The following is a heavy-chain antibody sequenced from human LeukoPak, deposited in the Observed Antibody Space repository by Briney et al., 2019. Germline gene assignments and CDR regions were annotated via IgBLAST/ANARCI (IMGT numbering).Heavy chain of an antibody. V-gene: IGHV4-34*01. Sequence: SETLSLTCAVYGGSFSGYYWSWIRQPPGKGLEWIGEINHSGSTNYNPSLKSRVTISVDTSKNQFSLKLSSVTAADTAVYYCARGDCSGGSCYSNPPANWFDPWGQGTLVTVTS. CDR1: GGSFSGYY. J-gene: IGHJ5*02. CDR3: ARGDCSGGSCYSNPPANWFDP. D-gene: IGHD2-15*01. CDR2: INHSGST.